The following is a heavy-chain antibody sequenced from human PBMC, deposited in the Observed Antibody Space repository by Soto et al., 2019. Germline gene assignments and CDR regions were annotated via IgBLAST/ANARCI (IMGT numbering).Heavy chain of an antibody. CDR3: ARGPLLSGSYPVFDY. CDR1: GGSISSSSYY. Sequence: PSETLSLTCTVSGGSISSSSYYWGWIRQPPGKGLEWIGSIYYSGSTYYNPSLKSRVTISVDTSKNQFSLKLSSVTAADTAVYYFARGPLLSGSYPVFDYWGQGTLVTVSS. J-gene: IGHJ4*02. V-gene: IGHV4-39*07. CDR2: IYYSGST. D-gene: IGHD1-26*01.